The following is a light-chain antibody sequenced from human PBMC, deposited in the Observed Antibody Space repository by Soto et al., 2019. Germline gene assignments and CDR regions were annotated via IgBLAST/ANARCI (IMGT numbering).Light chain of an antibody. J-gene: IGKJ1*01. CDR2: GAS. CDR1: QSVSSSY. V-gene: IGKV3-20*01. Sequence: EIVLTQSPGTLSLSPGERATLSCRASQSVSSSYLAWYQQKPGQAPRLLIYGASSRATGIPDSFSGSGSGTDFTLTISRLEPEDFAVYYCQQYGSSPQRTFGQGTKVEIK. CDR3: QQYGSSPQRT.